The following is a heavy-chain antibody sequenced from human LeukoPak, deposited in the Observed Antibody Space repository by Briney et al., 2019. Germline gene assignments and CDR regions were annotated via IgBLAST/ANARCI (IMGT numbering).Heavy chain of an antibody. Sequence: SETLSLTCAVYGGSFSGYYWSRIRQPPGKGLEWIGEINHSGSTNYNPSLKSRVTISVDTSKNQFSLKLSSVTAADTAVYYCASGYYGSGSRPALLYYYYGMDVWGQGTTVTVSS. CDR1: GGSFSGYY. J-gene: IGHJ6*02. V-gene: IGHV4-34*01. CDR3: ASGYYGSGSRPALLYYYYGMDV. CDR2: INHSGST. D-gene: IGHD3-10*01.